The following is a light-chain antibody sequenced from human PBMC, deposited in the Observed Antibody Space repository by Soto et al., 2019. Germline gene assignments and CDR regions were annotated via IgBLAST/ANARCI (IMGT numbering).Light chain of an antibody. CDR1: QSVDSS. J-gene: IGKJ2*01. V-gene: IGKV3-11*01. Sequence: EVVLTQSPATLSLSPGERATLSCRASQSVDSSLVWYQQKLGQAPRLLIYDASNRATGIPGRFSGSGSGTDFTLTISSLEPEDFAVYYCQQRGAFGQGTKVEIK. CDR2: DAS. CDR3: QQRGA.